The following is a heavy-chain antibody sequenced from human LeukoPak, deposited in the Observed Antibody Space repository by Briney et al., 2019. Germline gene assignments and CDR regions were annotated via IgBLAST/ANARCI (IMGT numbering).Heavy chain of an antibody. CDR1: GGTFSSCA. CDR3: AGGSGYDTVRFNY. J-gene: IGHJ4*02. V-gene: IGHV1-69*05. D-gene: IGHD3-3*01. Sequence: ASVKVSCKASGGTFSSCAISWVRQAPGQGLEWMGRIIPIFGTANYAQKFQGRVTITTDESTSTAYMELSSLRSEDTAVYYCAGGSGYDTVRFNYGGQGTLVTVSS. CDR2: IIPIFGTA.